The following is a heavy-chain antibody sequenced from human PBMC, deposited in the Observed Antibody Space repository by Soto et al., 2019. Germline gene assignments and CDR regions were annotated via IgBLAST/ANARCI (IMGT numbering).Heavy chain of an antibody. D-gene: IGHD3-22*01. Sequence: PGGSLRLSCAVSGLPFSNYSMNWVRRAPGKGLEWVSYISSSSSTIYYADSVKGRFTISRDNAKNSLYLQMNSLRDEDTAVYFCARDSHYDSGGYYYVGYFDYWGQGTLVTVSS. J-gene: IGHJ4*02. CDR1: GLPFSNYS. V-gene: IGHV3-48*02. CDR3: ARDSHYDSGGYYYVGYFDY. CDR2: ISSSSSTI.